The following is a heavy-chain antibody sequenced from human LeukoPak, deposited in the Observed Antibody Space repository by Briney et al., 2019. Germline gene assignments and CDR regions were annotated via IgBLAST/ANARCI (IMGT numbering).Heavy chain of an antibody. D-gene: IGHD5-12*01. CDR1: GGSISSYY. Sequence: SETLSLTCTVSGGSISSYYWSWVRQPPGKGLEWIGYIYYSGSTNYNPSLKSRVTISVDTSKNQFSLKLSSVTAADTAVYYCARGGGYDSLNFDYWGQGTLATVSS. J-gene: IGHJ4*02. V-gene: IGHV4-59*01. CDR3: ARGGGYDSLNFDY. CDR2: IYYSGST.